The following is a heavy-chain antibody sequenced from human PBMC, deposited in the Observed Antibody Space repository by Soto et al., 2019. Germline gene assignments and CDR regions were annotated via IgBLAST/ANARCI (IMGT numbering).Heavy chain of an antibody. J-gene: IGHJ4*02. V-gene: IGHV1-46*01. CDR2: INASDGST. D-gene: IGHD2-15*01. Sequence: QVQLVQSGAEVKKPGASVKISCKTSGYTFAMHYIHWVRQVPGQGLEWMGMINASDGSTSYVQKFQGRVTMTRDTSATTVFLNMSRLTSHDTAVFYCAREDGGGGRRHDFWGQGTLVTVSS. CDR1: GYTFAMHY. CDR3: AREDGGGGRRHDF.